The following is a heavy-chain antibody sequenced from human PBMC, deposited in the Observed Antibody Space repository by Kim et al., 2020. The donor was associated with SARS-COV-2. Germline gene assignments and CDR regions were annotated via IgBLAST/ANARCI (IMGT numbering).Heavy chain of an antibody. V-gene: IGHV5-51*01. CDR3: ARHGDGDYVEYYFDY. Sequence: PSFQGQVTISADKSISTAYLQWSSLKASDTAMYYCARHGDGDYVEYYFDYWGQGTLVTVSS. D-gene: IGHD4-17*01. J-gene: IGHJ4*02.